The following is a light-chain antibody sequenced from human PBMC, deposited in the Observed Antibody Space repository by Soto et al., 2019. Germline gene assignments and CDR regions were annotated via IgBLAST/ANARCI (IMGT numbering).Light chain of an antibody. J-gene: IGKJ1*01. CDR3: QQYNSYDMWS. Sequence: DIQMTQSPSTLSASVGDRVNITCRARQGISKWLAWYQQKPGKAPKLLFYGASSLESGVPSRFSGSGSGTEFTLTFSSLQPDDFATYFCQQYNSYDMWSFGQGTKVDIK. CDR1: QGISKW. CDR2: GAS. V-gene: IGKV1-5*01.